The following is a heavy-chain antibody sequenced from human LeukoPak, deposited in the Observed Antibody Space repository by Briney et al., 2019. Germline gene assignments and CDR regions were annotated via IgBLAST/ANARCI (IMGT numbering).Heavy chain of an antibody. D-gene: IGHD2-15*01. CDR3: ARSRGSCYDY. Sequence: GGSLRLSCAASGFTFGSYWMSWVRQAPGKGLEWVANIKQDGSEKYYVDSVKGRFTISRDNAKNSLYLQMNSLRAEDTAVYYCARSRGSCYDYWGQGTLVTVSS. V-gene: IGHV3-7*01. CDR2: IKQDGSEK. CDR1: GFTFGSYW. J-gene: IGHJ4*02.